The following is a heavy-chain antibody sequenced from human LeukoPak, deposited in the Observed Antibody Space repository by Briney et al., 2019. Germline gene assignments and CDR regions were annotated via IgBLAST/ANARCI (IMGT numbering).Heavy chain of an antibody. D-gene: IGHD2-2*01. CDR2: IYTSGST. J-gene: IGHJ3*02. Sequence: SETLSLTCTVSGGSISSYYWSWIRQPAGKGLEWIGRIYTSGSTNYNPSLKSRVTISVDTSKNQFSLKLSSVTAADTAVYYCARGYCSSTSCYVAFDIWGQGTMVTVSS. CDR3: ARGYCSSTSCYVAFDI. CDR1: GGSISSYY. V-gene: IGHV4-4*07.